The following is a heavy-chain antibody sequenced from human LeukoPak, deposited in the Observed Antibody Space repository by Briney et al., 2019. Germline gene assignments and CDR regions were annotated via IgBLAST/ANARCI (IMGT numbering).Heavy chain of an antibody. CDR1: GYSISSGYY. Sequence: SETLSLTCAVSGYSISSGYYWGWIRQPPGKGPEWIGTIHHSGSTYYNPSLRSRVTISIDTSNNQFSLKLASLTAADTALYYCAILPGLYHLSGPDWYFDVWGRGTLVTVSS. CDR2: IHHSGST. CDR3: AILPGLYHLSGPDWYFDV. D-gene: IGHD3-10*01. J-gene: IGHJ2*01. V-gene: IGHV4-38-2*01.